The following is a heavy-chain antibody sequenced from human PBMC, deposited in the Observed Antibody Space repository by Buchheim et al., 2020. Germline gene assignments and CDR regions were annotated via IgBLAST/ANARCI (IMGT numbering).Heavy chain of an antibody. CDR3: AREGGGNSV. V-gene: IGHV1-46*01. CDR1: GYTFTSFY. D-gene: IGHD4-23*01. J-gene: IGHJ4*02. Sequence: QVQLVQSGAEVKKPGASVKISCKASGYTFTSFYIHWVRQAPGQGLEWMGTINPSGGSTNYAQKFQGRVTMTRDTSTNTVYIELNSLRSEDTAVYYCAREGGGNSVWGQGTL. CDR2: INPSGGST.